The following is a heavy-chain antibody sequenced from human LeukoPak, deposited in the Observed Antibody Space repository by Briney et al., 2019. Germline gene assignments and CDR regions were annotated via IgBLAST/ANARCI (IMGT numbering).Heavy chain of an antibody. V-gene: IGHV3-23*01. D-gene: IGHD4-23*01. Sequence: PGGSLRLSCAASGFTFSTYAMSWVRQAPGKGLEWVSGISGSGGSTFYADSVKGRFTISRDNSKNTLFLQMNSLRAEDTAVYYRAKDRYGGTWYYFDYWGQGTLVTVSS. J-gene: IGHJ4*02. CDR3: AKDRYGGTWYYFDY. CDR2: ISGSGGST. CDR1: GFTFSTYA.